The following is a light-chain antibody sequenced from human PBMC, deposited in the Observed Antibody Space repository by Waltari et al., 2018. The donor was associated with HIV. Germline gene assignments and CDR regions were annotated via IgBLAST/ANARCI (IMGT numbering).Light chain of an antibody. J-gene: IGLJ2*01. CDR2: KDS. V-gene: IGLV3-25*03. Sequence: SYELTQPPSVSVSPGQTARITCSGDALPKQYAHWYQQKPGQAPLLVIYKDSERPSGFPERFSGSSSGTTVTLTNSGVQAEDEADYYCQSADSSGTYGVVFGGGTKLTVL. CDR1: ALPKQY. CDR3: QSADSSGTYGVV.